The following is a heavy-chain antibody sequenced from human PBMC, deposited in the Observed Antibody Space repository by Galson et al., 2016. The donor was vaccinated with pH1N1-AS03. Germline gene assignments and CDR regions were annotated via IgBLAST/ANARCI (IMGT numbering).Heavy chain of an antibody. CDR1: AGSISTYY. CDR2: IYFSGRT. CDR3: AAFVEGGGGSGY. J-gene: IGHJ4*02. Sequence: SETLSLTCTVSAGSISTYYWTWIRQPPGRGLEWIGYIYFSGRTNCSPSLKSRANISLDRSRNQFSLNLNSVTAADTAVYYCAAFVEGGGGSGYWGQGRLVTVS. V-gene: IGHV4-59*01. D-gene: IGHD1-26*01.